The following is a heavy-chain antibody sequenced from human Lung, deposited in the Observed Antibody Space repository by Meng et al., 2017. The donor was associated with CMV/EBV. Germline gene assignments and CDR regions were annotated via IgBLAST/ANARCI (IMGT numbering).Heavy chain of an antibody. D-gene: IGHD3-10*02. CDR3: AKCSLGRWDTFDI. Sequence: GGSLRLXCAASGFTFSNYAMTWVRQAPGKGLEWVSSVSNNGGTTYYSDSVKGRFTISRDNSKNTLYLQMNSLRAEGTAVYYCAKCSLGRWDTFDIWGQGTXVTVSS. V-gene: IGHV3-23*01. J-gene: IGHJ3*02. CDR1: GFTFSNYA. CDR2: VSNNGGTT.